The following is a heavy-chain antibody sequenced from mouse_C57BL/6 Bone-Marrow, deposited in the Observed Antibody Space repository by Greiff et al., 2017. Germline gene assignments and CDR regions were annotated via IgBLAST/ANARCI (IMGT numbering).Heavy chain of an antibody. J-gene: IGHJ2*01. CDR2: INPNYGTT. D-gene: IGHD2-2*01. CDR1: GYSFTDYN. Sequence: EVQLVESGPELVKPGASVKISCKASGYSFTDYNMNWVKQSNGKSLEWIGGINPNYGTTSYNQKFKGKATLTVDQSSSTAYMQLNSLTSEDSAVYYCAKCGYDGGYYFDYWGQGTTLTVSS. CDR3: AKCGYDGGYYFDY. V-gene: IGHV1-39*01.